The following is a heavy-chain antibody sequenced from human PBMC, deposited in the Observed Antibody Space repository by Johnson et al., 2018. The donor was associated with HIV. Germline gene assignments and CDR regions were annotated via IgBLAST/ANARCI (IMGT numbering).Heavy chain of an antibody. D-gene: IGHD6-6*01. CDR2: IDSSGSGI. CDR3: ARDTSIAAARAFDI. V-gene: IGHV3-11*04. CDR1: GFTFSDYY. Sequence: QVQLVESGGGVVQPGGSLRLSCAASGFTFSDYYINWIRQAPGKGLEWVSYIDSSGSGIYYADSVKGRFTISRDNSKNTLHLKMNSLRAEDTAVYYCARDTSIAAARAFDIWGQGTMVTVSS. J-gene: IGHJ3*02.